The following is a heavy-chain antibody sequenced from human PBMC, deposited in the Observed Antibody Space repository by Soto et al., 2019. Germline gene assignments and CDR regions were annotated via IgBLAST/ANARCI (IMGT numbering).Heavy chain of an antibody. D-gene: IGHD1-26*01. J-gene: IGHJ4*02. CDR1: GLSFSSYG. CDR3: SRELIAAPGVGTDFDS. CDR2: IWYDGTNK. Sequence: QLQLVESGGGVVQPGRSLRLSCAASGLSFSSYGMQWVRQAPGKGLEWVALIWYDGTNKYYAESVKGRFTISRYNSKNTLYLQMNSLRAEDTDVYYCSRELIAAPGVGTDFDSWGQGALVTVSS. V-gene: IGHV3-33*01.